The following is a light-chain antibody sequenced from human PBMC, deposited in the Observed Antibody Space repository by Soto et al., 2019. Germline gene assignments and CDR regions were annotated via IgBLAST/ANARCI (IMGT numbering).Light chain of an antibody. V-gene: IGKV1-5*03. Sequence: DIQMTQSPSTLSASVGDRVTITCRASQTINTWLAWYQQKPGKAPKLLIYRASNLVSGDPSTFSGSRSGTEFTLTIRSVQRDDLSIYYCQRHETSPGTFGHGTKVDL. CDR1: QTINTW. J-gene: IGKJ3*01. CDR2: RAS. CDR3: QRHETSPGT.